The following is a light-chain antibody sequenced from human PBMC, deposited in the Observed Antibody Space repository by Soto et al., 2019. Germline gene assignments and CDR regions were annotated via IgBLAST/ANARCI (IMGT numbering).Light chain of an antibody. CDR1: QSVSSN. CDR2: CAF. Sequence: EIVMTQSPATLSVSPGERVTLSCRASQSVSSNLAWYQQKPGQAPRLLIYCAFTMTTGIPARFSGSGSGTECTLTISSLQSEDFAVDYCHQYKNWPPLTFGGGTKVEIK. V-gene: IGKV3-15*01. J-gene: IGKJ4*01. CDR3: HQYKNWPPLT.